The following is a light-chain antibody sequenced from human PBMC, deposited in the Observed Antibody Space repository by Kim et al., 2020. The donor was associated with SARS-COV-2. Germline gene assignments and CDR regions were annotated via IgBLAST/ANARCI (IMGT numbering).Light chain of an antibody. J-gene: IGKJ4*02. CDR3: QQRYNWPLK. CDR1: QSISNY. CDR2: DAS. Sequence: EIVLTQSPATLSLSPGERATLSCRASQSISNYLAWYQQRPGQAPRLLIYDASNRATGIPARFSVSGSGTDFTLTIISLEPEDSAVYYCQQRYNWPLKCGGGTKVDIK. V-gene: IGKV3-11*01.